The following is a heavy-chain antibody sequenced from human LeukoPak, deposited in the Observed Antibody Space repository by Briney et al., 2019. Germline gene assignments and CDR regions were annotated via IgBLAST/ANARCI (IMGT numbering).Heavy chain of an antibody. CDR3: ARDPPYSGSYYVFDY. J-gene: IGHJ4*02. Sequence: MAGGSLRLSCAASGFTFSSYSMNWVRQAPGKGLEWVSSISSSSSYIYYADSVKGRFTISRDNAKNSLYLQMNSLRAEDTAVYYCARDPPYSGSYYVFDYWGQGTLVTVSS. D-gene: IGHD1-26*01. CDR2: ISSSSSYI. CDR1: GFTFSSYS. V-gene: IGHV3-21*01.